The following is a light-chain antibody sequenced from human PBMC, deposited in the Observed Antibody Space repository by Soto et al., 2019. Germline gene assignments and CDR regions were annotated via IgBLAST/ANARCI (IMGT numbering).Light chain of an antibody. CDR3: QQSYSPPFT. CDR1: QSISGH. V-gene: IGKV1-39*01. CDR2: ATS. Sequence: DIQMTQSPSSLSASVGDRVTITCRASQSISGHLNWVQQKPGKAPRLLIYATSTLQSGVPSNFRGSGSGTGFTLTISSLQPEDFATYYCQQSYSPPFTFGPGTNVVI. J-gene: IGKJ3*01.